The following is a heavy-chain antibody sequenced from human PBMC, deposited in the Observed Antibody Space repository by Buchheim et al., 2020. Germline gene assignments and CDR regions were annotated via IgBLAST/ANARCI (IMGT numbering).Heavy chain of an antibody. J-gene: IGHJ4*02. CDR2: ISYDGSNK. D-gene: IGHD3-22*01. CDR3: ARASSGYTFDY. V-gene: IGHV3-30-3*01. Sequence: QVQLVESGGGVVQPGRSLRLSCAASGFTFSSYAMHWVRQAPGKGLEWVAVISYDGSNKYYADSVKGRFTISRDNSKNTLYLQMNSLRAEDTAVYYCARASSGYTFDYWGQGTL. CDR1: GFTFSSYA.